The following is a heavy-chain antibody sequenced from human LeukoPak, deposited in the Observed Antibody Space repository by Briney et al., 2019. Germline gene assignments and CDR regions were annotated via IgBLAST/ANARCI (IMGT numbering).Heavy chain of an antibody. V-gene: IGHV1-69*13. J-gene: IGHJ5*02. Sequence: SVKVSGKASGGTFSSYAISWVRQAPGQGLEWMGGIIPIFGTANYAQKFQGRVTITADESTSTAYMELSSLRSEDTAVYYCASNDIVVVPAAAYNWFDPWGQGTLVTVSS. CDR2: IIPIFGTA. CDR1: GGTFSSYA. D-gene: IGHD2-2*01. CDR3: ASNDIVVVPAAAYNWFDP.